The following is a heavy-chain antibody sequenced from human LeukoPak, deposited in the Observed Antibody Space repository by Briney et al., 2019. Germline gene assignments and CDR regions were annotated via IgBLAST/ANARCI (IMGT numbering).Heavy chain of an antibody. CDR3: AELGITMIGGV. V-gene: IGHV3-21*01. CDR2: ISSSSSYI. D-gene: IGHD3-10*02. J-gene: IGHJ6*04. CDR1: GFTFSSYS. Sequence: PGGSLRLSCAASGFTFSSYSMNWVRQAPGKGLEWVSSISSSSSYIYYADSVKGRFTISRDNAKNSLYLQMDSLRAEDTAVYYCAELGITMIGGVWGKGPTVTISS.